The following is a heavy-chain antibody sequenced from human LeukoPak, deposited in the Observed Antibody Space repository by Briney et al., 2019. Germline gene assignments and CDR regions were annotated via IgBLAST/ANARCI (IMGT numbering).Heavy chain of an antibody. CDR2: IKSKTDGGTT. CDR1: GFTFSNAW. Sequence: GGSLRLSXAASGFTFSNAWMSWVRQAPGKGLEWVGRIKSKTDGGTTDYAAPVKGRFTISRDDSKNTLYLQMNSLKTEDTAVYYCTTDQGGYDFWSGYPYFDYWGQGTLVTVSS. D-gene: IGHD3-3*01. J-gene: IGHJ4*02. CDR3: TTDQGGYDFWSGYPYFDY. V-gene: IGHV3-15*01.